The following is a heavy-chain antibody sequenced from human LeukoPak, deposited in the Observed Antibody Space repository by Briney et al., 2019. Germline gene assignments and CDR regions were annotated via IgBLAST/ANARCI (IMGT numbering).Heavy chain of an antibody. CDR2: ISAYNGNT. Sequence: ASVKVSXKASGYTFTSYGISWVRQAPGQGLEWMGWISAYNGNTNYAQKPQGRVTMTTDTSTSTAYMELRSLRSDDTAVYYCAIIAVAGTVAFDIWGQGTMVTVSS. D-gene: IGHD6-19*01. CDR3: AIIAVAGTVAFDI. J-gene: IGHJ3*02. V-gene: IGHV1-18*01. CDR1: GYTFTSYG.